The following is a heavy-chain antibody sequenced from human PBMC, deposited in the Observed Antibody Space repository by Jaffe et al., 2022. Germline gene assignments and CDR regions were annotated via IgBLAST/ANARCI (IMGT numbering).Heavy chain of an antibody. CDR1: GYSFTSYW. D-gene: IGHD6-13*01. CDR2: IYPGDSDT. Sequence: EVQLVQSGAEVKKPGESLKISCKGSGYSFTSYWIGWVRQMPGKGLEWMGIIYPGDSDTRYSPSFQGQVTISADKSISTAYLQWSSLKASDTAMYYCVSPLEGERAAAGLPAADDAFDIWGQGTMVTVSS. V-gene: IGHV5-51*03. J-gene: IGHJ3*02. CDR3: VSPLEGERAAAGLPAADDAFDI.